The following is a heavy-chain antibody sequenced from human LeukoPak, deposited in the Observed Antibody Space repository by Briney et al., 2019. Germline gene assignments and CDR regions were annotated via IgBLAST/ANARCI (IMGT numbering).Heavy chain of an antibody. CDR2: IDSSSAYI. CDR1: GFTSRSYT. CDR3: ARVASRGFDP. Sequence: GGSLRLSCAASGFTSRSYTMNWVRQAPGKGLEWVSSIDSSSAYIYYADSVKGRFTISRDNAKNSLYLQMNSLRAEDTAVYYCARVASRGFDPWGQGTLVTVSS. V-gene: IGHV3-21*01. J-gene: IGHJ5*02.